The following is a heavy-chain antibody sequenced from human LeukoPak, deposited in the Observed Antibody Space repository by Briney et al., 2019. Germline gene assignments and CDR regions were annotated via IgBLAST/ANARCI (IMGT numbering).Heavy chain of an antibody. Sequence: SGGSLRLSCAASGFTFSSYGMHWVRQAPGKGLEWVAVIWYDGSNKYYADSVKGRFTISRDDSKNTLYLQMNSLRAEDTAVYYCARGTYYDFWSGLTYYYYGMDVWGQGTTVTVSS. CDR2: IWYDGSNK. CDR1: GFTFSSYG. J-gene: IGHJ6*02. D-gene: IGHD3-3*01. V-gene: IGHV3-33*01. CDR3: ARGTYYDFWSGLTYYYYGMDV.